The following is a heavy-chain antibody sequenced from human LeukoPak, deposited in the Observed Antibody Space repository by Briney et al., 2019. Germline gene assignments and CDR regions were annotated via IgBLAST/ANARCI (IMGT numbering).Heavy chain of an antibody. V-gene: IGHV3-30-3*01. Sequence: PGRSLRLSCAASGFTFSSYAMHWVRQAPGKGLEWVAVISYDGSNKYYADSVKGRFTISRDNSKNTLYLQMNSLRAEDTAVYYCARDRSSSWYYLDFDYWGQGTLVTVSS. J-gene: IGHJ4*02. CDR2: ISYDGSNK. CDR3: ARDRSSSWYYLDFDY. CDR1: GFTFSSYA. D-gene: IGHD6-13*01.